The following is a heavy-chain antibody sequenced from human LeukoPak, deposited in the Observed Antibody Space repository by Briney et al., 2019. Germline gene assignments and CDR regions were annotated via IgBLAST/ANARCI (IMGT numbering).Heavy chain of an antibody. Sequence: PSETLSLTCAVSGYSISSGYYWGWIRQPPGKGLEWIGSICHSGSTYYNPSLKSRVTISVDTSKNQFSLKLSSVTAADTAVYYCARSPERWLQLLIDYWGQGTLVTVSS. J-gene: IGHJ4*02. D-gene: IGHD5-24*01. CDR1: GYSISSGYY. V-gene: IGHV4-38-2*01. CDR3: ARSPERWLQLLIDY. CDR2: ICHSGST.